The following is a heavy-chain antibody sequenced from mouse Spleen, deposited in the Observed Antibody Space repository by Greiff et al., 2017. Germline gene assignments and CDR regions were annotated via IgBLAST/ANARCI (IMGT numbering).Heavy chain of an antibody. CDR1: GYAFSSSW. Sequence: VQLQQSGPELVKPGASVKISCKASGYAFSSSWMNWVKQRPGKGLEWIGRIYPGDGDTNYNGKLKGKATLTADKSSSTAYMQLSSLTSEDSAVYFCATFNPYDYWGQGTTLTVSS. CDR3: ATFNPYDY. V-gene: IGHV1-82*01. CDR2: IYPGDGDT. J-gene: IGHJ2*01.